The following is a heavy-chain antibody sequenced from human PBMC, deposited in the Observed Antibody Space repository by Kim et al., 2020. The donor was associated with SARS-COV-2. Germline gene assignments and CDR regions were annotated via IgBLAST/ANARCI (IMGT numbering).Heavy chain of an antibody. Sequence: GGSLRLSCRASGFTFPDYFIDWVRQIPGKGLEWVGRIRSRTDSFATHYAASVRGRFTISRDDSNYSLYLQMNSLETADTAVYYCALKEGGYWGQGTLVT. J-gene: IGHJ4*02. V-gene: IGHV3-72*01. CDR1: GFTFPDYF. CDR3: ALKEGGY. CDR2: IRSRTDSFAT. D-gene: IGHD3-16*01.